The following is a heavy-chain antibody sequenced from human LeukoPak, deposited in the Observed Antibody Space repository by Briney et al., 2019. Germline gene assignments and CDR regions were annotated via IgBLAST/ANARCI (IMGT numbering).Heavy chain of an antibody. D-gene: IGHD2/OR15-2a*01. Sequence: PGGSLRLSCAASGFTVSSNYMSWVRQAPGKGLEWVSVIYSGGSTYYADSVKGRFTISRDNSKNTLYLQMNSLRAEDTAVYYCASERRAFYYFDYWGQGTLVTVSS. J-gene: IGHJ4*02. CDR3: ASERRAFYYFDY. CDR1: GFTVSSNY. CDR2: IYSGGST. V-gene: IGHV3-66*01.